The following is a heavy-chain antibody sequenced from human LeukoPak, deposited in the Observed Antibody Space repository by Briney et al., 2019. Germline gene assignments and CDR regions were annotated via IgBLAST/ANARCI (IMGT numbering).Heavy chain of an antibody. D-gene: IGHD3-22*01. CDR3: ASQTHYYDSSGYIPSNY. V-gene: IGHV3-11*01. CDR1: GFTFSDYY. CDR2: ISSSGSTI. J-gene: IGHJ4*02. Sequence: GGSLRLSCAASGFTFSDYYMSWIRQAPGKGLEWVSYISSSGSTIYYADSVKGRFTISRDNAKNSLYLQMNSLRAEDTALYYCASQTHYYDSSGYIPSNYWGQGTLVTVSS.